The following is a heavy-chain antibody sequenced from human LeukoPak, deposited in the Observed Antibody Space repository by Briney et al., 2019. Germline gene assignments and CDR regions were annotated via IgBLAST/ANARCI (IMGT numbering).Heavy chain of an antibody. Sequence: GGSLRLSCAASGFTFTTYAMSWVRQAPGKGLEWVAIIWFDGSAKYYGDSVRGRFTVSRDNFKNSLYLQMNSLRVEDTAVYYCARDLNREDFDYWGRGTLVAVSS. CDR3: ARDLNREDFDY. J-gene: IGHJ4*02. CDR2: IWFDGSAK. V-gene: IGHV3-33*08. D-gene: IGHD1-14*01. CDR1: GFTFTTYA.